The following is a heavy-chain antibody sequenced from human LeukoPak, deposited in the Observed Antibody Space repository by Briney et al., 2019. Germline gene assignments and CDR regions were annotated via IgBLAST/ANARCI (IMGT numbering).Heavy chain of an antibody. V-gene: IGHV1-24*01. CDR1: GYTLTELS. Sequence: ASVKVSCKVSGYTLTELSMHWVRQAPAKGLEWMGGFDPEDGETIYAQKFQGRVTMTEDTSTDTAYMELSSLRSEDTAVYYCAREARYYYDSSGYSDYYGMDVWGQGTTVTVSS. CDR2: FDPEDGET. D-gene: IGHD3-22*01. CDR3: AREARYYYDSSGYSDYYGMDV. J-gene: IGHJ6*02.